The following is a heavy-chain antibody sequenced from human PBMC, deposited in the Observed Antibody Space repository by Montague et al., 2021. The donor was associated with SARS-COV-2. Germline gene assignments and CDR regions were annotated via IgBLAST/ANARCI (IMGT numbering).Heavy chain of an antibody. Sequence: TLSLTCTVSGGSISSGGYYWSWIRQHPGKGLEWIGYIYYSGSTYYNPSLKVRVTISVDTSKNQFSLKLSSVTAADTAVYYCARVLYHRAIFEVVMINGMDVWGQGTTVTVSS. D-gene: IGHD3-3*01. J-gene: IGHJ6*02. CDR1: GGSISSGGYY. CDR2: IYYSGST. V-gene: IGHV4-31*03. CDR3: ARVLYHRAIFEVVMINGMDV.